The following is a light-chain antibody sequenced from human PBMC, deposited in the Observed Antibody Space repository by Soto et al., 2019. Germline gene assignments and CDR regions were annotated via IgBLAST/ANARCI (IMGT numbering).Light chain of an antibody. J-gene: IGKJ5*01. Sequence: EIVLTQSPGTLSLSPGERATLSCRASQSVTSNYLAWYQQKPGQPPRLLIYGASNRATGIPDRFSGGGSGTDFTLTTPRLAPEDFAVYFCQQYSNSLLTFGQGTPLEIK. CDR3: QQYSNSLLT. CDR2: GAS. V-gene: IGKV3-20*01. CDR1: QSVTSNY.